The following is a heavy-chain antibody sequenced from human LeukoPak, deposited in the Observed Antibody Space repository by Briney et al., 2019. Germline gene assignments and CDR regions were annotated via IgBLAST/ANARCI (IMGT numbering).Heavy chain of an antibody. Sequence: SETLSLTCTVSGGSISSYYWSWMRQPPGKGLEWIGYIYSSGSTSYNPSFKSRVTVSVDTSKNQFSLKLSSVTAADTAVYYCARHPRIGGSCPNPFDPWGQGTLVTVSS. J-gene: IGHJ5*02. V-gene: IGHV4-59*08. CDR1: GGSISSYY. CDR2: IYSSGST. CDR3: ARHPRIGGSCPNPFDP. D-gene: IGHD2-15*01.